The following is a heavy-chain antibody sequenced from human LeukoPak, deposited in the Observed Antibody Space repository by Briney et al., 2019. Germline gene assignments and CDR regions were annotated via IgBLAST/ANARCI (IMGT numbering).Heavy chain of an antibody. J-gene: IGHJ4*02. D-gene: IGHD4-17*01. V-gene: IGHV1-8*03. Sequence: ASVKVSCKASGYTFTSYDINWVRQATGQGLEWMGWMNPNSGNTGYAQKFQGRVTITRNTSISTAYMELSSLRSEDTAVYYCARSRGDYTGDFDYWGQGTLVTVSS. CDR2: MNPNSGNT. CDR1: GYTFTSYD. CDR3: ARSRGDYTGDFDY.